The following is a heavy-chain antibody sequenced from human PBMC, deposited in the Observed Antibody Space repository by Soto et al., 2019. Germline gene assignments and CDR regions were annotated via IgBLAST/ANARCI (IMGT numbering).Heavy chain of an antibody. CDR2: IIPILGIA. V-gene: IGHV1-69*02. D-gene: IGHD6-13*01. CDR1: GGTFSSYT. Sequence: QVQLVQSGAEVKKPGSSVKVSCNASGGTFSSYTISWVRQAPGQGLEWMGRIIPILGIANYAQKFQGRVTITADKSTSTAYMELSSLRSEDTAVYYCARGAGGSIAAAPLNYWGQGTLVTVSS. CDR3: ARGAGGSIAAAPLNY. J-gene: IGHJ4*02.